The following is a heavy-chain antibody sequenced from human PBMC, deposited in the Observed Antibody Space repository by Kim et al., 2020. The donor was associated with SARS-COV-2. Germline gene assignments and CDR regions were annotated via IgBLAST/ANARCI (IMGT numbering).Heavy chain of an antibody. J-gene: IGHJ4*02. CDR3: ARDSRATPNGGDY. D-gene: IGHD2-2*01. V-gene: IGHV3-30*04. CDR2: ISYDGSNK. Sequence: GGSLRLSCAASGFTFSSYAMHWVRQAPGKGLEWVAVISYDGSNKYYADSVKGRFTISRDNSKNTLYLQMNSLRAEDTAVYYCARDSRATPNGGDYWGQGTLVTVSS. CDR1: GFTFSSYA.